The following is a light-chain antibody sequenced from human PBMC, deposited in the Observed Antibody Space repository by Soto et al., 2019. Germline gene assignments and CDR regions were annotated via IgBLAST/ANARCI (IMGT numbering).Light chain of an antibody. CDR1: SSDVGGNNH. CDR3: NSFAGSRSYV. J-gene: IGLJ1*01. V-gene: IGLV2-14*01. CDR2: GVT. Sequence: QSALTQPASMSGSPGQSITISCTGTSSDVGGNNHVSWYQQHPGKAPKLIIYGVTNRPSGVSYRFSGSKSGNTASLTISGLQAEDEADYYCNSFAGSRSYVFGTGTKLTVL.